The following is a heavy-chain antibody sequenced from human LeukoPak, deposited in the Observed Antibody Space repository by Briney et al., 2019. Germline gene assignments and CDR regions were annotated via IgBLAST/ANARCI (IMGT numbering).Heavy chain of an antibody. D-gene: IGHD6-19*01. Sequence: PSETLSLTCSVSGESIKSPSNYWAWVRQPPGKGLEWIGHIYYSTNTYYNSSLKSRVTISDDTSKNQVSLSLRSVTAADTALYFCVRRVAGTFYFDKWGEGSLVSVSS. J-gene: IGHJ4*02. CDR2: IYYSTNT. CDR3: VRRVAGTFYFDK. V-gene: IGHV4-39*01. CDR1: GESIKSPSNY.